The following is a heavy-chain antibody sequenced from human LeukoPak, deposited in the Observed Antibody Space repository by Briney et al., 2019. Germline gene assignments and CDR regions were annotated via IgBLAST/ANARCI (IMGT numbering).Heavy chain of an antibody. V-gene: IGHV3-30*01. Sequence: GGSLRLSCAASGFTFSSYAMHWGRQAPGKGLEWVAVISYDGSNKSYADSVKGRFTFSRDNSKNTLYLQMNSLRAEDTAVYYCARPDYDILTAPNYWGQGTLVTVSS. CDR1: GFTFSSYA. D-gene: IGHD3-9*01. CDR3: ARPDYDILTAPNY. CDR2: ISYDGSNK. J-gene: IGHJ4*02.